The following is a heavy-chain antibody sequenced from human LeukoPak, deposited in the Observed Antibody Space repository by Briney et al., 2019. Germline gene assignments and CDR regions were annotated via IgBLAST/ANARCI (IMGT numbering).Heavy chain of an antibody. CDR2: INHSGST. CDR3: ARSYYGDYSKDAFDI. CDR1: GGSFSGYY. Sequence: PSETLSLTCAVYGGSFSGYYWSWIRQPPGKGLEWIGEINHSGSTNYNPSLKSRVTISVDTSKNQFSLKLSSVTAADTAVYHCARSYYGDYSKDAFDIWGQGTMVTVSS. D-gene: IGHD4-17*01. J-gene: IGHJ3*02. V-gene: IGHV4-34*01.